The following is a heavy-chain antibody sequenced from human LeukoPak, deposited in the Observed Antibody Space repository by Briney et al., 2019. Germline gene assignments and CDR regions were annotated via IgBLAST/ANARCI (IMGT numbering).Heavy chain of an antibody. CDR3: ARVYGDLYPDY. CDR1: GGSFSGYY. D-gene: IGHD4-17*01. J-gene: IGHJ4*02. CDR2: INHSGST. Sequence: SEILSLTCAVYGGSFSGYYWSWIRQPPGKGLEWIGEINHSGSTNYNPSLKSRVTISVDTSKNQFSLKLSSVTAADTAVYYCARVYGDLYPDYWGQGTLVTVSS. V-gene: IGHV4-34*01.